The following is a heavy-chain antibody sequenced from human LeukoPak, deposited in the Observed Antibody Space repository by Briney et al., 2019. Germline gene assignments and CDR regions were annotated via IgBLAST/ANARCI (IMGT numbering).Heavy chain of an antibody. CDR1: GGSITSYY. CDR3: ARDSTARAYDI. J-gene: IGHJ3*02. CDR2: IYTSGRP. D-gene: IGHD2-2*01. V-gene: IGHV4-4*07. Sequence: PSETLSLTCSVSGGSITSYYWSWIRKPAGKGLEWIVRIYTSGRPTYSPSLKSRITMSVDTSNNQFSLNLSSGTAADTAVYYCARDSTARAYDIWGQGTMVTVSS.